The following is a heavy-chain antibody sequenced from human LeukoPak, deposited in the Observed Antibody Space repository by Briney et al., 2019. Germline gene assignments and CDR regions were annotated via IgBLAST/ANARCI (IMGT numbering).Heavy chain of an antibody. V-gene: IGHV3-7*01. CDR2: IKQDGSEK. CDR3: ARDLVMVRGVSLDY. J-gene: IGHJ4*02. CDR1: GFTFSSYW. Sequence: PGGSLRLSCAASGFTFSSYWMSWVRQAPGKGLERVANIKQDGSEKYYVDSVKGRFTISRDNAKNSLYLQMNSLRAEDTAVYYCARDLVMVRGVSLDYWGQGTLVTVSS. D-gene: IGHD3-10*01.